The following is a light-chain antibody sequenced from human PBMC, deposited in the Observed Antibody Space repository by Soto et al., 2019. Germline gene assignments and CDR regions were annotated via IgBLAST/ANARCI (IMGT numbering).Light chain of an antibody. CDR1: QSLLYSDGKTY. V-gene: IGKV2-30*01. CDR3: MQPIHWPFT. CDR2: QVS. J-gene: IGKJ3*01. Sequence: DVVLTQSPVSLPVTLGQPASISCRSSQSLLYSDGKTYLNWFHQRPGQSPRRLIYQVSIRDSGVPVRFSGSGSGTDFTLHISRVEAVDMGVYYCMQPIHWPFTFGPGTKVDIK.